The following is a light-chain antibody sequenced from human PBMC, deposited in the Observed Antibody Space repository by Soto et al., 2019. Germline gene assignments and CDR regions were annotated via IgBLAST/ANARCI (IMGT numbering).Light chain of an antibody. V-gene: IGLV1-44*01. J-gene: IGLJ2*01. CDR2: ISD. CDR1: SSNIGSNS. Sequence: QSVLTQPPSASGPPGQRVTISCSGGSSNIGSNSVSWYQQLPGTAPKLLIYISDQRPSGVPDRFSSSKSGTSASLAISGLQSEDEADYYCTAWDDSLNGFVFGGGTKVTVL. CDR3: TAWDDSLNGFV.